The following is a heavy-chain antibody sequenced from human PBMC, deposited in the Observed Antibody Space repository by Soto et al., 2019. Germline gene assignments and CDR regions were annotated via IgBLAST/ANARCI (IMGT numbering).Heavy chain of an antibody. CDR1: GGSFSGYY. CDR3: ARRRSVTANNWFDP. CDR2: IKHSGST. J-gene: IGHJ5*02. D-gene: IGHD2-21*02. Sequence: QVQLQQWGAGLLKPSETLSLTCAVYGGSFSGYYWSWIRQPPGKGLEWIGEIKHSGSTNYNPSLKRRVTISVDTSKNQFSLKLSSVTAADTAVYYCARRRSVTANNWFDPWGQGTLVTVSS. V-gene: IGHV4-34*01.